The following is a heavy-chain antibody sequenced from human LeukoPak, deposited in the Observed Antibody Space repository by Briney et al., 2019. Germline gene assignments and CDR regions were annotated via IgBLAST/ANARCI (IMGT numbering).Heavy chain of an antibody. Sequence: KPSQTLSPTCTVSGGSISSGDYYWSWIRQPPGKGLEWIGYIYYSGSTYYNPSRKSRVTISVDPSKTQFSLKLSSVTAADTAVYYCATKYSGSYSLDYWGQGTLVNVSS. CDR3: ATKYSGSYSLDY. CDR2: IYYSGST. CDR1: GGSISSGDYY. V-gene: IGHV4-30-4*08. D-gene: IGHD1-26*01. J-gene: IGHJ4*02.